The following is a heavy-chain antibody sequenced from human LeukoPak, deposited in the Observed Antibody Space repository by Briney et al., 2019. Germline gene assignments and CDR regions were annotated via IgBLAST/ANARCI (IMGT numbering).Heavy chain of an antibody. Sequence: PSETLCLTCTVSGGSISSYYWSWIRQPPGKGLEWIGYIYTSGSTNYNPSLKSRVTISVDTSKNQFSLKLSSVTAADTAVYYCARPGYGDAFDIWGQGTMVTVSS. CDR2: IYTSGST. D-gene: IGHD2-15*01. CDR3: ARPGYGDAFDI. V-gene: IGHV4-4*09. CDR1: GGSISSYY. J-gene: IGHJ3*02.